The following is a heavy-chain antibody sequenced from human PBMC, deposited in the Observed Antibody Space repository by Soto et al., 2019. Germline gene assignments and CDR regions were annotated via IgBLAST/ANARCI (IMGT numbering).Heavy chain of an antibody. CDR2: INHSGST. D-gene: IGHD3-22*01. V-gene: IGHV4-34*01. Sequence: SETLSLTCAVYGGSFSGYSWTWIRQPPGTGLEWIGEINHSGSTNYNPSLQSRVTMSVDRSRNQFSLKLNSVTAADTAVYYCARVRREYDNSGPVDYWGQGTLVTVSS. CDR1: GGSFSGYS. J-gene: IGHJ4*02. CDR3: ARVRREYDNSGPVDY.